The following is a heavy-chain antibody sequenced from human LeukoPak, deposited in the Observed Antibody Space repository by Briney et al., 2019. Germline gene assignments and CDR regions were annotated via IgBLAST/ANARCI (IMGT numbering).Heavy chain of an antibody. Sequence: GGSLRLSCAASGFTFSSSAMHWVRQAPGKGLEWVAVISYDENNKYYADSVKGRFTISRDNSKNTLYLQMNSLRAEDTAVYYCVTSGCHGGNCYLRYSWLDLWGRGTLVTVSS. V-gene: IGHV3-30*03. CDR2: ISYDENNK. D-gene: IGHD2-21*01. J-gene: IGHJ5*02. CDR3: VTSGCHGGNCYLRYSWLDL. CDR1: GFTFSSSA.